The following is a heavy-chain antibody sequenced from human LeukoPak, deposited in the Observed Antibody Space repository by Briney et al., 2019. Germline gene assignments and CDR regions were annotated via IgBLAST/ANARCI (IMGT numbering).Heavy chain of an antibody. V-gene: IGHV3-30*04. Sequence: GRSLRLSCAASGFTFSSYAMHWVRQAPGKGLEWVAVISYDGSKKYYADYVKGRFTISRDKSKNTLYLQMNSLRPEDTAVYYCARDVSAVGGLERPATLGYWGQGTLVTISS. D-gene: IGHD1-1*01. CDR1: GFTFSSYA. CDR3: ARDVSAVGGLERPATLGY. CDR2: ISYDGSKK. J-gene: IGHJ4*02.